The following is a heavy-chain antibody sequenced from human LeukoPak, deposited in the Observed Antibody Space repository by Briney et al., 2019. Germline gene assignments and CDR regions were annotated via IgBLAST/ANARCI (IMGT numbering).Heavy chain of an antibody. D-gene: IGHD3-16*01. V-gene: IGHV3-48*04. CDR2: ISVSSSNVI. J-gene: IGHJ3*01. Sequence: GGSLRLSCAASGFTFSSYSMNWVRQAPGKGLGWLSYISVSSSNVIDSADCVKGRFTISRDDDKNSLYLQMNSRRAEDTAVYFCARDFGPRLYAFDVWGQGTMITVSS. CDR3: ARDFGPRLYAFDV. CDR1: GFTFSSYS.